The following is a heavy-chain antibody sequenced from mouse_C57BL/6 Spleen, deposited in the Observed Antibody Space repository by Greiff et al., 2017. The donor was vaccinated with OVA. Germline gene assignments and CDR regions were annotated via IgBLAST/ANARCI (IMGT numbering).Heavy chain of an antibody. CDR3: ARDADYYGSRGFAY. D-gene: IGHD1-1*01. CDR1: GFTFSDFY. Sequence: EVKVVESGGGLVQSGRSLRLSCATSGFTFSDFYMEWVRQAPGKGLEWIAASRNKANDYTTEYSASVKGRFIVSRDTSQSILYLQMNALRAEDTAIYYCARDADYYGSRGFAYWGQGTLVTVSA. J-gene: IGHJ3*01. CDR2: SRNKANDYTT. V-gene: IGHV7-1*01.